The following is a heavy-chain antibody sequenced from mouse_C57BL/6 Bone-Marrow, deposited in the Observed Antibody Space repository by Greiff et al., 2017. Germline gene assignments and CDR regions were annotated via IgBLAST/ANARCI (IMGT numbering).Heavy chain of an antibody. J-gene: IGHJ1*03. D-gene: IGHD1-1*01. CDR3: AAHYYGSPYFDV. Sequence: QVHVKQSGPGLVQPSQSLSITCTVSGFSLTSYGVHWVRQSPGKGMEWLGVRWSGGSTDYNAAFISRLSISKDNSKSQNFFKMNSLQAADTAIYYCAAHYYGSPYFDVWGTGTTVTVSS. CDR1: GFSLTSYG. CDR2: RWSGGST. V-gene: IGHV2-2*01.